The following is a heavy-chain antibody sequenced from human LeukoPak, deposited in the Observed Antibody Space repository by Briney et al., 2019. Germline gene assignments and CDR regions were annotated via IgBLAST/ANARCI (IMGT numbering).Heavy chain of an antibody. CDR2: IYSSGNT. J-gene: IGHJ4*02. Sequence: PSETLSLTCTVSGGSISSFYWSWIRQPAGKGLEWIGRIYSSGNTNYNPSLKSRVTISVDTSKNQFSLKLSSVTAADTAVYYCARGLSWSAFDYWGQGTLVTVSS. CDR1: GGSISSFY. D-gene: IGHD2-15*01. CDR3: ARGLSWSAFDY. V-gene: IGHV4-4*07.